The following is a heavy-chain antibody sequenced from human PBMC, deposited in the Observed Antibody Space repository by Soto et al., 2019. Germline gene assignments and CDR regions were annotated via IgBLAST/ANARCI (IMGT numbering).Heavy chain of an antibody. CDR2: INAGNGHT. CDR3: ARGLQDYYYYGMDV. CDR1: GYTFTNYA. V-gene: IGHV1-3*05. Sequence: QVQLVQSGAEEKKPGASVKVSCKTSGYTFTNYAMHWVRQAPGQRLEWMGWINAGNGHTKYSQKFQGRVTITRDTSASTAYMELSSLRSEDTAVYYCARGLQDYYYYGMDVWGQGTTVTVSS. D-gene: IGHD2-21*02. J-gene: IGHJ6*02.